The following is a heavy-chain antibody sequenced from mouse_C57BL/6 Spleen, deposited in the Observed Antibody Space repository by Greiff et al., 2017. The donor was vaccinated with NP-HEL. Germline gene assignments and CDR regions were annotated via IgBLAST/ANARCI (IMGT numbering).Heavy chain of an antibody. Sequence: VQLQQPGAELVKPGASVKLSCKASGYTFTSYWMQWVKQRPGQGLEWIGEIDPSDSYTNYNQKFKGKATLTVDTSSSTAYMQLSSLTSEDSAVYYCASRGTTVVDYWGQGTSVTVSS. CDR2: IDPSDSYT. CDR1: GYTFTSYW. D-gene: IGHD1-1*01. V-gene: IGHV1-50*01. CDR3: ASRGTTVVDY. J-gene: IGHJ4*01.